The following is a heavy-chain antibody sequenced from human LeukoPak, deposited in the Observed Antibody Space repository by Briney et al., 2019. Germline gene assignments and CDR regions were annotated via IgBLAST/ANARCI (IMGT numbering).Heavy chain of an antibody. J-gene: IGHJ6*02. D-gene: IGHD3-22*01. CDR3: ARDQYYYDSSSYYYSRYGMDV. CDR2: IYSGGST. V-gene: IGHV3-53*01. CDR1: GFTVSSNY. Sequence: GGSLRLSCAASGFTVSSNYMSWVRQAPGKGLEWVSVIYSGGSTYYADSVKGRFTISRDNAKNSLYLQMNSLRAEDTAVYYCARDQYYYDSSSYYYSRYGMDVWGQGTTVTVSS.